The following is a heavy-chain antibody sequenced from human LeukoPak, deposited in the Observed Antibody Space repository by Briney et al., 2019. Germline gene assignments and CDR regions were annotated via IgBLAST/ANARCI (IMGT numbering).Heavy chain of an antibody. CDR2: ISYDGSNK. J-gene: IGHJ4*02. D-gene: IGHD3-10*01. CDR1: GFTFSSYG. V-gene: IGHV3-30*18. CDR3: AKDRGYYAPFDY. Sequence: RGSLRLSCAASGFTFSSYGMHWVRQAPGKGLEWVAVISYDGSNKYYADSVKGRFTISRDNSKNTLYLQMNSLRAEDTAVYYCAKDRGYYAPFDYWGQGTLVTVSS.